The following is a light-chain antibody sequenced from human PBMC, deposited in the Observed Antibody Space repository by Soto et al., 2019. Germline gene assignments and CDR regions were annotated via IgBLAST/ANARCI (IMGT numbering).Light chain of an antibody. CDR1: SSNIGAGYN. CDR2: GNS. CDR3: QSYDSSLSGGV. Sequence: QSVLTQPPSVSGAPGQSVTISCTGSSSNIGAGYNVHWYQQLPGTAPKLLIYGNSNRPSGVPDRFSGSKSGTSASLAITGLQAEDEADYYCQSYDSSLSGGVFGGGTTLTVL. V-gene: IGLV1-40*01. J-gene: IGLJ3*02.